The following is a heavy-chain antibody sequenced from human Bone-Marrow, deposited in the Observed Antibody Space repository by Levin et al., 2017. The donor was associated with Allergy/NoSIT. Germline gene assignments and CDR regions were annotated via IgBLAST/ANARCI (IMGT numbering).Heavy chain of an antibody. CDR1: GGGISSHY. CDR2: VYYSGTT. V-gene: IGHV4-59*08. CDR3: ARSYYGSLHLEH. J-gene: IGHJ4*01. D-gene: IGHD3-10*01. Sequence: PSETLSLTCSVSGGGISSHYWNWIRQPPGKGLEWIGYVYYSGTTNYNPSLKSRLNISVDTTNIQVHLRLDSVTAADTAVYYCARSYYGSLHLEHWGHGTLVTVSS.